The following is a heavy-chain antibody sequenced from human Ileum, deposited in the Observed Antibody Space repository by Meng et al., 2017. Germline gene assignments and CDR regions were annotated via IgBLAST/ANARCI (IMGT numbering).Heavy chain of an antibody. CDR1: GFTFSDRW. J-gene: IGHJ4*02. CDR3: TTFYAGY. V-gene: IGHV3-15*01. D-gene: IGHD3-16*01. CDR2: IQSKADGGTT. Sequence: EGQLVGSGGGFVKPWGSLRLSCAASGFTFSDRWMTWVRQAPGKGLEWVGHIQSKADGGTTDYAAPVKGRFTISRDDSKSTLYLQMNSLKTEDTAVYYCTTFYAGYWGQGTLVTVSS.